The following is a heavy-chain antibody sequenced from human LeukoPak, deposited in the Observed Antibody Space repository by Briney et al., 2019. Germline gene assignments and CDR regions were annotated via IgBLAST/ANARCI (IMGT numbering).Heavy chain of an antibody. V-gene: IGHV4-59*01. CDR1: GGSISSYY. CDR3: ARGYSSGWGRETCYFDY. J-gene: IGHJ4*02. D-gene: IGHD6-19*01. Sequence: SETLSLTCTVSGGSISSYYWSWIRQPPGKGLEWIGYIYYSGSTNYNPSLKSRVTISVDTSKNQFSLKLSSVTAADTAVYYCARGYSSGWGRETCYFDYWGQGTLVTVSS. CDR2: IYYSGST.